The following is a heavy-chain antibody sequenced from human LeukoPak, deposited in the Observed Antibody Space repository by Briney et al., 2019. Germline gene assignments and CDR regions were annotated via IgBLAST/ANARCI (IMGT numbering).Heavy chain of an antibody. CDR1: GFTFSGYS. V-gene: IGHV3-48*04. J-gene: IGHJ6*02. CDR3: ARDYLRDGDPPYYYYYYGRDV. Sequence: GGSLRLSCAASGFTFSGYSMNWVRQAPGKGLEWVSSISSSSSTIYYADSVKGRFTISRDNAKNSLYLQMNSLRAEDTAVYYCARDYLRDGDPPYYYYYYGRDVWGQGTTVTVSS. CDR2: ISSSSSTI. D-gene: IGHD4-17*01.